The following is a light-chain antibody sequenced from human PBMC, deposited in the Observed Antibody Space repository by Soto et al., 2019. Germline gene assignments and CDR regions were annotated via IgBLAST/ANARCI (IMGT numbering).Light chain of an antibody. V-gene: IGLV2-23*01. Sequence: QSVLTQPASVSGSPGQSITTSCTGTSSDVGSYSFVTWYQQHPGKVPKLIIYEGSKRPPGVSNRFSGSKSGNTASLTISGLQGEDEADYYCCSYAGSNTYVFGSGTKVTVL. J-gene: IGLJ1*01. CDR1: SSDVGSYSF. CDR3: CSYAGSNTYV. CDR2: EGS.